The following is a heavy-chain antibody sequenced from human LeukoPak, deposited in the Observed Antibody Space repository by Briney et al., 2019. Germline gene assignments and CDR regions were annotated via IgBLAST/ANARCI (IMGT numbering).Heavy chain of an antibody. D-gene: IGHD5-12*01. Sequence: SETLSLTCTVSGGSISSSSYYWGWIRQPPGKGLEWIGSIYYSGSTYYNPSLKSRVTISVDTSKNQFSLKLSSVTAADTAVYYCARDSRSKRYSGYDSNYWGQGTLVTVSS. CDR1: GGSISSSSYY. J-gene: IGHJ4*02. CDR2: IYYSGST. CDR3: ARDSRSKRYSGYDSNY. V-gene: IGHV4-39*07.